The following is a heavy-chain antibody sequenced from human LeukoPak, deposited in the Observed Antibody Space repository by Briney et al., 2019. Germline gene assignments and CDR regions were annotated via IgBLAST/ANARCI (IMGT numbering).Heavy chain of an antibody. CDR2: ISAYNGST. V-gene: IGHV1-18*01. CDR3: ARVSGDSGYDYSGFWYYYYYMDV. Sequence: GASVKVSCKASGYTFTSYGISRVRQAPGQGREWMGWISAYNGSTNYAQKLQGRVTMNTDTSTSTAYMELKSLRSDDTAVYYCARVSGDSGYDYSGFWYYYYYMDVWGKGTTVTVSS. J-gene: IGHJ6*03. D-gene: IGHD5-12*01. CDR1: GYTFTSYG.